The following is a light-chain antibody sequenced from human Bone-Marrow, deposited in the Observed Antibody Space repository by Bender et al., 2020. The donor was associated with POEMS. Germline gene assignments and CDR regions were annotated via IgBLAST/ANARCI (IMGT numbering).Light chain of an antibody. CDR1: SSDVGKYNT. CDR2: DVD. V-gene: IGLV2-23*02. CDR3: FSYADSSTLV. Sequence: QSALTQPASVSGSPGQSITISCTGTSSDVGKYNTVSWYQQHPGKAPKLMIYDVDKRPSGVPDRLSGSKSGNTASLTISGLQAEDEADYYCFSYADSSTLVLGTGTKVTVL. J-gene: IGLJ1*01.